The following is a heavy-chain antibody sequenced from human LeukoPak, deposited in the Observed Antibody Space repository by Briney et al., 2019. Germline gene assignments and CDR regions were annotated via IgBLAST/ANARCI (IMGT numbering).Heavy chain of an antibody. CDR1: GFTFSSYS. D-gene: IGHD1-26*01. V-gene: IGHV3-21*01. Sequence: GGSLRLSCAASGFTFSSYSMNWVRQAPGKGLEWVSSISSSSSYIYYADSVKGRFTISRDNAKNSLYLQMNSLRAGDTAVYYCARGLVGAMFDYYYYYYMDVWGKGTTVTVSS. J-gene: IGHJ6*03. CDR2: ISSSSSYI. CDR3: ARGLVGAMFDYYYYYYMDV.